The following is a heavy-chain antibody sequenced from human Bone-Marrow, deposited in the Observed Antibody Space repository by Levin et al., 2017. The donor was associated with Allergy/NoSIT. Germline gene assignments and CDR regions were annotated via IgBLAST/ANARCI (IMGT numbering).Heavy chain of an antibody. Sequence: PGGSLRLSCAASGFTFSNYAMSWVRQAPGRGLEWVSSISASGDNTYYADSVRGQFTISRDNSKNTLLLQLSSLRAEDTALYYFAKMSVRCSGGRGYSGDLDYWGQGTLVSVSS. CDR1: GFTFSNYA. CDR2: ISASGDNT. V-gene: IGHV3-23*01. J-gene: IGHJ4*02. D-gene: IGHD2-15*01. CDR3: AKMSVRCSGGRGYSGDLDY.